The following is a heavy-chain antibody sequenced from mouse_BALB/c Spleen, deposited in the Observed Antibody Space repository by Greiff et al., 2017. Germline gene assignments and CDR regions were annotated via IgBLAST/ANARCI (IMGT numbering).Heavy chain of an antibody. Sequence: QVQLQQSGAELMKPGASVKISCKATGYTFSSYWIEWVKQRPGHGLEWIGEILPGSGSTNYNEKFKGKATFTADTSSNPAYMQLSSLTSEDSAVYYCARGDGYYRDAMDYWGQGTSVTVSS. V-gene: IGHV1-9*01. CDR2: ILPGSGST. CDR1: GYTFSSYW. CDR3: ARGDGYYRDAMDY. D-gene: IGHD2-3*01. J-gene: IGHJ4*01.